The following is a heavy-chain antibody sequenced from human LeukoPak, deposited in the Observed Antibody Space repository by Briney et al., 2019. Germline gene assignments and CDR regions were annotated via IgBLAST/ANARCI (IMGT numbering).Heavy chain of an antibody. CDR3: ARLRWDFDY. CDR1: GYTFTDYH. J-gene: IGHJ4*02. CDR2: INATTGGT. Sequence: GSLKVSCKASGYTFTDYHLHWVRQAPGQGLEWMGWINATTGGTNYAPKFQGRVTLTRDTYISSAYMELNSLTPDDTAVYFCARLRWDFDYWGQGTLDTLTS. D-gene: IGHD5-24*01. V-gene: IGHV1-2*02.